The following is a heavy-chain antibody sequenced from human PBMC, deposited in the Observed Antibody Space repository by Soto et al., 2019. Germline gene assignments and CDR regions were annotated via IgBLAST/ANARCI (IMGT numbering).Heavy chain of an antibody. CDR3: ARGQRLDAFDI. D-gene: IGHD6-19*01. CDR1: GGSFSGYY. J-gene: IGHJ3*02. CDR2: INHSGST. V-gene: IGHV4-34*01. Sequence: SETLSLTCAVYGGSFSGYYWSWIRQPPGKGLEWIGEINHSGSTNYNPSLKSRVTIPVDTSKNQFSLKLSSVTTADTAVYYCARGQRLDAFDIWGQGTTVTVSS.